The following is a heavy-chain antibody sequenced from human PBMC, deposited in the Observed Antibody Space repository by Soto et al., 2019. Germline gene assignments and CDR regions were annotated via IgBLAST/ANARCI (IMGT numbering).Heavy chain of an antibody. D-gene: IGHD2-2*01. J-gene: IGHJ3*02. V-gene: IGHV3-15*01. CDR2: IKSKTDGGTT. Sequence: GGSLRLSCAASGFTFSNAWMSWVRQAPGKGLEWVGRIKSKTDGGTTDYAAPVKGRFTISRDDSKNTLYLQMNSLKTEDTAVYYCTTHNDIVVVTAARGGFDIWGQGTMVTVSS. CDR1: GFTFSNAW. CDR3: TTHNDIVVVTAARGGFDI.